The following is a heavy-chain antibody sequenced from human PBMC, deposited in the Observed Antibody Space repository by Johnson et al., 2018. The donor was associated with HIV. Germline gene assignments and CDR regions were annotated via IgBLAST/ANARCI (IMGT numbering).Heavy chain of an antibody. CDR1: GFTFSDYY. D-gene: IGHD4-17*01. J-gene: IGHJ3*02. CDR3: VRDLAVTTYGAFDI. V-gene: IGHV3-11*01. CDR2: ISSSGSTI. Sequence: QMQLVESGGGLVKPGGSLRLSCVASGFTFSDYYMSWIRQAPGKGLEWVSYISSSGSTIYYADSVKGRFTISRDNSKNTLYLQMNSLRAEDTAVYYCVRDLAVTTYGAFDIWGQGTMVTVSS.